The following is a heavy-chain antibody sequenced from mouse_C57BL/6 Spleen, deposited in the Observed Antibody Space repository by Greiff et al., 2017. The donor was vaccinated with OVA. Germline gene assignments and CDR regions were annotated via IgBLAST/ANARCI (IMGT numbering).Heavy chain of an antibody. CDR3: ARLITTVVAKYFDV. Sequence: QVQLQQPGAELVKPGASVKMSCKASGYTFTSYWITWVKQRPGQGLEWIGDIYPGSGSTNYNEKFKIKATLTVDTSSSTAYMQLSSLTSEDSAVYYCARLITTVVAKYFDVWGTVTRVTVSS. CDR1: GYTFTSYW. D-gene: IGHD1-1*01. V-gene: IGHV1-55*01. J-gene: IGHJ1*03. CDR2: IYPGSGST.